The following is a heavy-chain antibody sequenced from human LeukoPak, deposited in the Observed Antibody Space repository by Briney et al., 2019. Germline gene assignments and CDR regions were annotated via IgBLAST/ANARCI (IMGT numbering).Heavy chain of an antibody. CDR1: GFTFSSYA. V-gene: IGHV3-30*01. CDR3: AREAGYSYGLDY. D-gene: IGHD5-18*01. Sequence: GRSLRLSCAASGFTFSSYAMHWVRQAPGKGLEWVAVISYDGSNKYYADSVKGRFTISRDNSENTLYLQMNSLRAEDTAVYYCAREAGYSYGLDYWGQGTLVTVSS. J-gene: IGHJ4*02. CDR2: ISYDGSNK.